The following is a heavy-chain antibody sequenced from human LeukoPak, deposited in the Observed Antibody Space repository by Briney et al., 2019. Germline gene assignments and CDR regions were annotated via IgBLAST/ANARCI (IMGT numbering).Heavy chain of an antibody. CDR2: IRSESADGTA. J-gene: IGHJ4*02. CDR1: GFTVSNAW. Sequence: PGGSLRLSCAASGFTVSNAWMSWVRQVPGKGLEWVGRIRSESADGTAEYATPVKGRFTISRDDSENTLYLQMNSLRIEDSAVYYCITIMGVAGPGGYFDYWGQGTLVTVSS. D-gene: IGHD6-19*01. CDR3: ITIMGVAGPGGYFDY. V-gene: IGHV3-15*01.